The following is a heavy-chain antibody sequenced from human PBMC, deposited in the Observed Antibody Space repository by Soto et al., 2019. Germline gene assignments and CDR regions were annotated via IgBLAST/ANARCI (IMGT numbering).Heavy chain of an antibody. V-gene: IGHV4-39*02. J-gene: IGHJ5*02. CDR3: GRVVEGATRHTDSDS. Sequence: SETLSLTCAVSGVSIHNSHSFWGWIRQPPGKGLEFIGSVYYSGGSHYNPSLKGRVTISVDTSNNQVSLRVNSVTAADTAVYYCGRVVEGATRHTDSDSWGQGMLVTV. CDR1: GVSIHNSHSF. D-gene: IGHD2-15*01. CDR2: VYYSGGS.